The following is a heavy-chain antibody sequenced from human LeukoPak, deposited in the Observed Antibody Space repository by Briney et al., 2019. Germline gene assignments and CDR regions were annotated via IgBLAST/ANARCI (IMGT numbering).Heavy chain of an antibody. CDR3: ARDQYDTWSRRGNFDS. J-gene: IGHJ4*02. D-gene: IGHD3-3*01. CDR1: GFNFNNYG. V-gene: IGHV3-7*03. Sequence: GGSLRLSCTASGFNFNNYGLHWVRQTPGKGLEWVANIKLDGSEKNYVDSVKGRFTISRDNTKNSLYLQMNSLRAEDTAVFYCARDQYDTWSRRGNFDSWGQGTLVIVSS. CDR2: IKLDGSEK.